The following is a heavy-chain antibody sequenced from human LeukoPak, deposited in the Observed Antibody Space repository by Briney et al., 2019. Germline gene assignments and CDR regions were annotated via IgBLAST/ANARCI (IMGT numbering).Heavy chain of an antibody. CDR1: GYTFTSYD. J-gene: IGHJ6*03. V-gene: IGHV1-8*01. D-gene: IGHD6-13*01. Sequence: ASVKVSCKASGYTFTSYDINWVRQATGQGLEWMGWMNPNSGNTGYAQKFQGRVTMTRNTFISTAYMELSSLRSEDTAVYYCARHSSSWYGHYYYYYYMDVWGKGTTVTVSS. CDR2: MNPNSGNT. CDR3: ARHSSSWYGHYYYYYYMDV.